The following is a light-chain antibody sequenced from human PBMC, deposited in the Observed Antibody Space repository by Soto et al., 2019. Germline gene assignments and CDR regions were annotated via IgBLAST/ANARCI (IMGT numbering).Light chain of an antibody. CDR2: GAS. Sequence: DIQMTQSPASLSTSVGDRVTIACRTSHSVGTYLNWYQQRPGKAAKLLIYGASSLRSGVPPRFRGSGSGTHLTITTSSLQPEDFATYYCQEGYTLIHVGGGTKVDIK. CDR1: HSVGTY. J-gene: IGKJ4*01. V-gene: IGKV1-39*01. CDR3: QEGYTLIH.